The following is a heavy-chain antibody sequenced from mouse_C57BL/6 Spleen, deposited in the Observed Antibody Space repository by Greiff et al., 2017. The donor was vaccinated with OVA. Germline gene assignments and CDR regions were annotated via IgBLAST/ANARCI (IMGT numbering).Heavy chain of an antibody. CDR2: IDPEDGET. CDR1: GFNIKDYY. CDR3: SSSPEAGYFDY. J-gene: IGHJ2*01. V-gene: IGHV14-2*01. D-gene: IGHD3-2*02. Sequence: VQLQQSGAELVKPGASVKLSCTASGFNIKDYYMHWVKQRPEQGLEWIGRIDPEDGETKYAPKFQGKATITADTSSNTAYLQLSSLTSEDSADYYCSSSPEAGYFDYWGQGTTLTVSA.